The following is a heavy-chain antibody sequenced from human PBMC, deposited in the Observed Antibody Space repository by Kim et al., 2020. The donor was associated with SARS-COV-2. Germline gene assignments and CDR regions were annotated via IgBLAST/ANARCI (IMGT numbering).Heavy chain of an antibody. V-gene: IGHV3-30*02. CDR3: AKDLMTTVTTFDH. Sequence: YADVVKGRFTISRDNSKNTLYLQMNSLRVEDTAVYYCAKDLMTTVTTFDHWGQGTLVTVSS. D-gene: IGHD4-17*01. J-gene: IGHJ4*02.